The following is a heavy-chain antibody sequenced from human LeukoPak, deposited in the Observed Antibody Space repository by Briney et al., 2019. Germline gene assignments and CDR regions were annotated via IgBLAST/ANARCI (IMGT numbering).Heavy chain of an antibody. CDR2: IIPIFGTA. CDR3: ARWVRAKANYFDY. Sequence: SVKVSCKASGGTFSSYAISWVRQAPGQGLEWMGGIIPIFGTANYAQKFQGRVTITADESTSTAYMELSSLRSEDTAVYYCARWVRAKANYFDYWGQGTLVTVSS. V-gene: IGHV1-69*13. J-gene: IGHJ4*02. D-gene: IGHD1-26*01. CDR1: GGTFSSYA.